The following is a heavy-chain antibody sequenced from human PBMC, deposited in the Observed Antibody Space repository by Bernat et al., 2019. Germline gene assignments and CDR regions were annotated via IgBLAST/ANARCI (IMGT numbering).Heavy chain of an antibody. V-gene: IGHV3-33*01. D-gene: IGHD5-24*01. CDR3: ARGGVGERWLRSYFDY. Sequence: QVQLVESGGGVVQPGRSLRLSCAASGFTFSSYGMHWVRQAPGKGLEWVAVIWYDGSNKYYADSVKGRFTISRDNSKNTLYLQMNSLRAEDTAVYYCARGGVGERWLRSYFDYWGQGTLVTVSS. CDR2: IWYDGSNK. J-gene: IGHJ4*02. CDR1: GFTFSSYG.